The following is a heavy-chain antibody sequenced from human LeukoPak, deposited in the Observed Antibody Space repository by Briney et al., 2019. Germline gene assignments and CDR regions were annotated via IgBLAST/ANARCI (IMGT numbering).Heavy chain of an antibody. J-gene: IGHJ5*02. Sequence: RGGSLSLSCAASGFTFNNYNMNWVRHAPGKGLEWVANIKQDGSEKYYVESVKGRFTISRDNAKNSLYLQMNSLRAEDTAVYYCARGQGATVPQVGKNWFDPWGQGTRVTVSS. CDR3: ARGQGATVPQVGKNWFDP. V-gene: IGHV3-7*01. CDR2: IKQDGSEK. D-gene: IGHD1-26*01. CDR1: GFTFNNYN.